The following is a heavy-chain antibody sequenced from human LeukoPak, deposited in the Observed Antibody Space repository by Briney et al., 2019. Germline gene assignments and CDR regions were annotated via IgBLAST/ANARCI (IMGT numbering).Heavy chain of an antibody. CDR3: ARGVAAGYYFDY. V-gene: IGHV1-8*01. CDR1: GYTFTSYD. Sequence: ASVKVSCKASGYTFTSYDINWVRQATGQGLEWMGWMNPNSGNTGYAQKFQGRVTMTRNTSISTAYMELSSLRSEDTAVYYCARGVAAGYYFDYWGQGTLVTVTS. CDR2: MNPNSGNT. J-gene: IGHJ4*02. D-gene: IGHD6-25*01.